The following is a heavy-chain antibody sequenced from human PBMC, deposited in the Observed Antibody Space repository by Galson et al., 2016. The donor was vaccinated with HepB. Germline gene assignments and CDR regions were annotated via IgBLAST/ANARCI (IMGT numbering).Heavy chain of an antibody. CDR2: ISRGGDDK. D-gene: IGHD2-2*01. V-gene: IGHV3-21*06. J-gene: IGHJ4*02. Sequence: SLRLSCAASGFAFSTYDMNWVRQAPGKGLEWVSFISRGGDDKYYTDSLRGRFTISRDDAKNPLYLQINSLTVEDTAVYYCARGLRLRDSNVVVPPAPDYWGQGTLVTVSS. CDR1: GFAFSTYD. CDR3: ARGLRLRDSNVVVPPAPDY.